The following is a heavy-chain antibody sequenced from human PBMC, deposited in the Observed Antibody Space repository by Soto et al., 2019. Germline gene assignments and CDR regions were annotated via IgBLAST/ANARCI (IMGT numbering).Heavy chain of an antibody. V-gene: IGHV1-18*01. CDR3: AKNGQPPYYYYGLDV. D-gene: IGHD2-8*01. Sequence: ASVKVSCKASGYTFTRYGISWVRQAPGQGLEWMGWISGYNGDTTYAQKFQGRVTMTIDTSTSTAYMELRSLTSNDTAVYYCAKNGQPPYYYYGLDVWGQGTKVTVSS. CDR2: ISGYNGDT. J-gene: IGHJ6*02. CDR1: GYTFTRYG.